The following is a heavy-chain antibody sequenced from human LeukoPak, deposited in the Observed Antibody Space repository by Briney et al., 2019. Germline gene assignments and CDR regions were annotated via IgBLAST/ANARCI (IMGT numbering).Heavy chain of an antibody. CDR2: INSSSSYI. D-gene: IGHD2-15*01. CDR1: GFTFSSYS. Sequence: GGSLRLSCAASGFTFSSYSMNWVRQAPGKGLEWVSSINSSSSYIYYADSVKGRFTISRDNAKNSLYLQMNSLRAEDTAVYYCARDREVVAAYDAFDIWGQGTMVTVSS. V-gene: IGHV3-21*01. CDR3: ARDREVVAAYDAFDI. J-gene: IGHJ3*02.